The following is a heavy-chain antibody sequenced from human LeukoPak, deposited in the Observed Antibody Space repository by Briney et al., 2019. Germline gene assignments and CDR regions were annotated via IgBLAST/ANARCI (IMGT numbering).Heavy chain of an antibody. D-gene: IGHD3-22*01. CDR1: GYTFTSYG. CDR2: ISAYNGNT. V-gene: IGHV1-18*01. Sequence: GASVKVSCKASGYTFTSYGISWVRQAPGQGLEWMGWISAYNGNTNYAQKFQVRVTMTTDTSTTTAYMELRSLRSDDTAVYYCARDGAYHDSSGSYYGVGDDFWGQGTLVTVSS. CDR3: ARDGAYHDSSGSYYGVGDDF. J-gene: IGHJ4*02.